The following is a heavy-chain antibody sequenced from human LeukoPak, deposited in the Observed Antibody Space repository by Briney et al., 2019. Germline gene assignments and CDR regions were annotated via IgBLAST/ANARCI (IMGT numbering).Heavy chain of an antibody. CDR2: ISGSGGST. V-gene: IGHV3-23*01. Sequence: GGSLRLSCAASGFTFSSYAMSWVRQAPGKGLEWVSAISGSGGSTYYADSVKGRFSISRDNSKKTLSLEMNSLRAEDTAVYYCAKDRLEYSSSGYYYMDVWGKGTTVTVSS. J-gene: IGHJ6*03. CDR3: AKDRLEYSSSGYYYMDV. D-gene: IGHD6-6*01. CDR1: GFTFSSYA.